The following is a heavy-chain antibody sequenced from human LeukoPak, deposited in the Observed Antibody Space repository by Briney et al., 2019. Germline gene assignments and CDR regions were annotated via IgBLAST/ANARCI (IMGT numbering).Heavy chain of an antibody. CDR3: AKDLLRYSYTGYFDY. V-gene: IGHV3-30*18. Sequence: PGGSLRLSCAASGFTFSSYGMHWVRQAPGKGLEWVAVISYDGSNKYYADSVKGRFTISRDNSKNTLYLQMNSLRAEDTAVYYCAKDLLRYSYTGYFDYWGQGTLVTVSS. CDR2: ISYDGSNK. CDR1: GFTFSSYG. D-gene: IGHD5-18*01. J-gene: IGHJ4*02.